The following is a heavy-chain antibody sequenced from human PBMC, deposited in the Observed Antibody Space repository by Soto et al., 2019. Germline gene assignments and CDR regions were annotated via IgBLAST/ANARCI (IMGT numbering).Heavy chain of an antibody. D-gene: IGHD1-26*01. Sequence: EVQRVESGGGLVQPGGSLRLSCAASGFAFSDYFIDWVRQAPGKGLEWVGRVRNRVRGYTTEYAASVKGRFTISRDDSKNSVYLQMNSLRTADTAVYYCVRDRSWSYESWGLGTLVTVS. CDR3: VRDRSWSYES. CDR2: VRNRVRGYTT. CDR1: GFAFSDYF. J-gene: IGHJ5*02. V-gene: IGHV3-72*01.